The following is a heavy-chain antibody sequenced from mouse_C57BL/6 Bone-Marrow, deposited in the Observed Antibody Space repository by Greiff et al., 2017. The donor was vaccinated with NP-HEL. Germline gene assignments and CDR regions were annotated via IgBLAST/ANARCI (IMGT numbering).Heavy chain of an antibody. J-gene: IGHJ1*03. V-gene: IGHV8-12*01. D-gene: IGHD2-3*01. CDR1: GFSLRTSGMG. CDR3: ARTPYDGYWYFDV. Sequence: QGTLKVSGPGRLQSSQTLILPFSFSGFSLRTSGMGVSWIRQPSGKGLEWLAHIYLDDDKRYNPSLKSRLTISKDTSINQVFLKITSVDTSDTATYYCARTPYDGYWYFDVWGTGTTVTVSS. CDR2: IYLDDDK.